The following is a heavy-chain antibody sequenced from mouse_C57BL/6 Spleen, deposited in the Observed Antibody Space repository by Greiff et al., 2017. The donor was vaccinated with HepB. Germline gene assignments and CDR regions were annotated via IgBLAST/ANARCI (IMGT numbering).Heavy chain of an antibody. J-gene: IGHJ4*01. CDR3: ARDDLYAMDY. V-gene: IGHV3-6*01. CDR2: ISYDGSN. CDR1: GYSITSGYY. Sequence: DVQLVESGPGLVKPSQSLSLTCSVTGYSITSGYYWNWIRQFPGNKLEWMGYISYDGSNNYNPSLKNRISITRDTSKNQFFLKLNSVTTEDTATYYCARDDLYAMDYWGQGTSVTVSS.